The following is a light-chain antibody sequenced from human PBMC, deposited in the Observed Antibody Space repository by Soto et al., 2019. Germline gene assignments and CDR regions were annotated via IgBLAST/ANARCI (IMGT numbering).Light chain of an antibody. CDR1: SSDVGGYNY. J-gene: IGLJ2*01. CDR2: NVS. V-gene: IGLV2-14*01. CDR3: SSFTSTNTVL. Sequence: QSALTQPASVSGSPGQSITISCTGTSSDVGGYNYVSWYQQHPGKAPKLMIYNVSNRPSGVSNRFSGSKSGNTASLTISGLQAEDEGHYYCSSFTSTNTVLFGGGTKRTFL.